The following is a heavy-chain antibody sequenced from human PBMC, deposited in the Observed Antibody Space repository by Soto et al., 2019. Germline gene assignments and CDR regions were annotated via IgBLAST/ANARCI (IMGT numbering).Heavy chain of an antibody. J-gene: IGHJ3*02. V-gene: IGHV3-23*01. CDR3: AKVRNYYDSSGYFSRIRPDAFDI. CDR2: ISGSGGST. CDR1: GFTFSSYA. D-gene: IGHD3-22*01. Sequence: GGSLRLSCAASGFTFSSYAMSWVRQAPGKGLEWVSAISGSGGSTYYADSVKGRFTISRDNSKNTLYLQMNSLRAEDTAVYYCAKVRNYYDSSGYFSRIRPDAFDIWGQGTMVTISS.